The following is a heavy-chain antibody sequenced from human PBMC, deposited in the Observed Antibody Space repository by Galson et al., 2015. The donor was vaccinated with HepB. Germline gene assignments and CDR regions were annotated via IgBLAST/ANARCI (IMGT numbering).Heavy chain of an antibody. Sequence: SVKVSCKASGYTFSTYYIHWVRQAPGQGLEWMGIINPSGGRTNYAQKFQDRVTMTRDTSTSTVYMQLSRLRSEDTAVYYCATISIGLCITTSGKADDFDIWGQGTMVTGSS. J-gene: IGHJ3*02. V-gene: IGHV1-46*01. CDR2: INPSGGRT. CDR3: ATISIGLCITTSGKADDFDI. CDR1: GYTFSTYY. D-gene: IGHD2-2*01.